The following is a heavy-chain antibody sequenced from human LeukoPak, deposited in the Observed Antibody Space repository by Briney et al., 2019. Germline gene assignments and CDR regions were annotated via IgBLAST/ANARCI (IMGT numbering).Heavy chain of an antibody. CDR2: ISGSGGST. J-gene: IGHJ4*02. V-gene: IGHV3-23*01. D-gene: IGHD3-10*01. Sequence: PGGSLRLSCAASGFTFSSDGMSWVRQAPGKGLEWVSAISGSGGSTYYADSVKGPFTISRDNSKNTLYLQMNSLRAEDAAIYYCAPRITMVRGVPNSPHPDYWGQGTLVTVSS. CDR3: APRITMVRGVPNSPHPDY. CDR1: GFTFSSDG.